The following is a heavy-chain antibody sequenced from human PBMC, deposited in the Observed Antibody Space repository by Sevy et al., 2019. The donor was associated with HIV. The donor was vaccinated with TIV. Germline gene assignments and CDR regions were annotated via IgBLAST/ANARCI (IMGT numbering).Heavy chain of an antibody. V-gene: IGHV3-15*01. CDR2: IKSKTDGGTT. CDR3: TIEGCSGGSCYPWY. CDR1: GFTFSKAW. D-gene: IGHD2-15*01. Sequence: GGSLRLSCAASGFTFSKAWMSWVRQAPGKGLEWVGRIKSKTDGGTTDYAAPVKGRLTISRDDSKNTLYLQMNSLKTEDTAVDYCTIEGCSGGSCYPWYWGQGTLVTVSS. J-gene: IGHJ4*02.